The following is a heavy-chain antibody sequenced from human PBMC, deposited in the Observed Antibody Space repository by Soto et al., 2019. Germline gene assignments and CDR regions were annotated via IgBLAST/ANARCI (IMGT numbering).Heavy chain of an antibody. J-gene: IGHJ6*02. CDR3: ARRWDDIVLVPANYYYYYGMDV. Sequence: SEILSLTYTVFVGSISSSSYDWGWIRKPPGNGLEWIGSIYYSGSTYYNPSLKSRVTISVDTSKNQFSLKLSSVTAADTAVYYCARRWDDIVLVPANYYYYYGMDVWGQGTTVT. CDR1: VGSISSSSYD. V-gene: IGHV4-39*01. CDR2: IYYSGST. D-gene: IGHD2-2*01.